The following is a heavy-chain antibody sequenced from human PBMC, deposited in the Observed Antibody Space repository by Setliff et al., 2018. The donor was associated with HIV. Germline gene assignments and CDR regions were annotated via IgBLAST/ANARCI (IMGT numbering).Heavy chain of an antibody. Sequence: VPRCLTSTFAPGSISNSGYYWGWVRRPPGKVLEWIATVFSGGSSKYNPSLWSRVTISVDTSKNQFYLKMDSVTAADTAFYYCARYGPASVIWFGYLAYWGPGMSVTVSS. V-gene: IGHV4-39*01. D-gene: IGHD3-10*01. CDR2: VFSGGSS. J-gene: IGHJ4*02. CDR3: ARYGPASVIWFGYLAY. CDR1: PGSISNSGYY.